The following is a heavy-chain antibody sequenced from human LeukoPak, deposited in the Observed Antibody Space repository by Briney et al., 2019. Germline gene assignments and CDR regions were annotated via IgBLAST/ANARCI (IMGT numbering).Heavy chain of an antibody. V-gene: IGHV3-21*01. Sequence: PGGSLRLSCAVSGFTFSSYSMNWVRQAPGRGLEWVSSITSSSSYIYYADSVKGRFTISRDNAKNSLYLQMNSLRAEDTAVYYCARDLTVTSTCLFDRWGQGILVTVSS. D-gene: IGHD4-11*01. CDR2: ITSSSSYI. CDR3: ARDLTVTSTCLFDR. J-gene: IGHJ5*02. CDR1: GFTFSSYS.